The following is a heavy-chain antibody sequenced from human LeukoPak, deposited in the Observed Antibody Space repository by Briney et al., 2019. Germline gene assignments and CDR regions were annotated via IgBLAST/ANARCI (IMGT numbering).Heavy chain of an antibody. Sequence: SETLSLTCAVYGGSFSGYYWSWIRQPPGKGPEWIGEINHSGSTNYNPSLKSRVTISVDTSKNQSSLKLSSVTAADTAVYYCARGRGVRGSLDYWGQGTLVTVSS. J-gene: IGHJ4*02. CDR2: INHSGST. D-gene: IGHD3-10*01. CDR1: GGSFSGYY. CDR3: ARGRGVRGSLDY. V-gene: IGHV4-34*01.